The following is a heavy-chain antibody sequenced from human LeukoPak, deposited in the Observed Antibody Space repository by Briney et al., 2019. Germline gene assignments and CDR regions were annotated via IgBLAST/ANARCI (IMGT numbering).Heavy chain of an antibody. CDR3: ARDSMSGFGDFSPRDYYYGMDV. CDR1: GSTVRSNY. Sequence: GGSLSLSCAASGSTVRSNYMSWFRQAPGKGLEWASVIYTGGSTYYADSVKGRFTISRHNSKNTLYLQMNSLRAEDTAVYYCARDSMSGFGDFSPRDYYYGMDVWGQGTTVTVSS. V-gene: IGHV3-53*04. J-gene: IGHJ6*02. CDR2: IYTGGST. D-gene: IGHD3-10*01.